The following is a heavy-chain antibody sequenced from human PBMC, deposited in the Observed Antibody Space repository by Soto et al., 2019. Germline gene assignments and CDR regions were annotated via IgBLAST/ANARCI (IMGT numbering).Heavy chain of an antibody. CDR2: ISYDGSNK. Sequence: QVQLVESGGGVVQPGRSLRLSCAASGFTFSSYAMHWVRQAPGKGLEWVAVISYDGSNKYYADSVKGRFTISRDNSKNTLYLQMNSLRAEDTAVYYCASLPYSGSYNSGDYWGQGTMVTVSS. D-gene: IGHD1-26*01. J-gene: IGHJ4*02. CDR1: GFTFSSYA. CDR3: ASLPYSGSYNSGDY. V-gene: IGHV3-30-3*01.